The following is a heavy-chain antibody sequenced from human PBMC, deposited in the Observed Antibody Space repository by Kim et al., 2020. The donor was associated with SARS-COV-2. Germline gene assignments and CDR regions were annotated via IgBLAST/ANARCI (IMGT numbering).Heavy chain of an antibody. CDR3: ARVWDSRWGGWFDP. J-gene: IGHJ5*02. CDR1: GYTFTSYD. CDR2: MNPNSGNT. D-gene: IGHD3-16*01. Sequence: ASVKVSCKASGYTFTSYDINWVRQATGQGLEWKGWMNPNSGNTGYAQKFQGRVTMTRNTSISTAYMELSSLRSEDTAVYYCARVWDSRWGGWFDPWGQGTLVTVSS. V-gene: IGHV1-8*01.